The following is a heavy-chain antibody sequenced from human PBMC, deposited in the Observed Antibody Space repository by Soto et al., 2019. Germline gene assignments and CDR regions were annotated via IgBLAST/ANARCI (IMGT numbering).Heavy chain of an antibody. D-gene: IGHD6-13*01. CDR2: ISNSGNTI. CDR3: ARGGAGRPDY. V-gene: IGHV3-48*03. CDR1: GFVFKNYE. Sequence: PGGSLRLSCVASGFVFKNYEMNWVRQAQGKGLEWISYISNSGNTIYVADSMRGRFTISRDNAKSSLYLQLNSLRDDDTAVYYCARGGAGRPDYWGQGTQVTVSS. J-gene: IGHJ4*02.